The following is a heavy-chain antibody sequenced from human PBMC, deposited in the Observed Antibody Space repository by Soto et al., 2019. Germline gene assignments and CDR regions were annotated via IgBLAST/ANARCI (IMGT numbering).Heavy chain of an antibody. J-gene: IGHJ3*02. D-gene: IGHD3-10*01. V-gene: IGHV3-53*01. CDR3: ARGMYGSGSYYIGDAFDM. CDR2: IYRGGDT. CDR1: GFTISYNY. Sequence: GGSLRLSCAVSGFTISYNYMNWVRQAPGKGLEWVSVIYRGGDTFYADSVKGRFTISRDNSKNTLYLQMNSLRAEDTAVYYCARGMYGSGSYYIGDAFDMWGQGTMVTV.